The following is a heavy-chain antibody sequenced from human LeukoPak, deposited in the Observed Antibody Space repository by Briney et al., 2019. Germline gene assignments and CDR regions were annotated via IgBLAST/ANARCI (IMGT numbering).Heavy chain of an antibody. CDR3: ARSSGVTIYNWFDP. J-gene: IGHJ5*02. CDR1: GYTFTSYA. D-gene: IGHD4-17*01. CDR2: INAGNGNT. Sequence: ASVKVSCKASGYTFTSYAMHWVRQAPGQRLEWMGWINAGNGNTKYSQKFQGRVTITRDTSASTAYMELSSLGSEDTAVYYCARSSGVTIYNWFDPWGQGTLVTVSS. V-gene: IGHV1-3*01.